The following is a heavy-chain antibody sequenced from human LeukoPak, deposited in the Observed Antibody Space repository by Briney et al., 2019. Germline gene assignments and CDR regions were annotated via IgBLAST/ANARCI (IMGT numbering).Heavy chain of an antibody. CDR2: IYYSGST. V-gene: IGHV4-39*02. Sequence: SETLSLTCTVSGGSISSSSYYWGWIRQPPGKGLEWIGSIYYSGSTYYNPSLKSRVTISVDTSKNQFSLKLSSVTAADTAVYYCATDLDSSSWLIRDYWGQGTLVTVSS. J-gene: IGHJ4*02. D-gene: IGHD6-13*01. CDR1: GGSISSSSYY. CDR3: ATDLDSSSWLIRDY.